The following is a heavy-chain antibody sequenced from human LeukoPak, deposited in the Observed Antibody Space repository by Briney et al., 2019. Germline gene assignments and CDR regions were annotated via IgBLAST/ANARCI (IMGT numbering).Heavy chain of an antibody. CDR2: ISSSSSYI. D-gene: IGHD2-2*02. V-gene: IGHV3-21*01. CDR3: ARVWVVLPAAIRD. J-gene: IGHJ4*02. Sequence: GSLRLSCAASGFTFSSCSMNWVRQAPGKGLEWVSSISSSSSYIYYADSVKGRFTISRDNAQNSLYLQMNSLRAEDTAVYYCARVWVVLPAAIRDWGQGTLVTVSS. CDR1: GFTFSSCS.